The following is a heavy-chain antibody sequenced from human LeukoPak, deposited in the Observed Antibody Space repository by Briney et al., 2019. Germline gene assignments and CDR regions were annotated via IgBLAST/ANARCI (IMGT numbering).Heavy chain of an antibody. Sequence: GGSLRLSCAASGFTFSSYGMHWVRQVPGKGLEWVAIISYDGSDTNYRDSMRGRFTISRDNSKNTLYLQMNNMRADDTAVYYCARDFWFGESGAGGYFDYWGQGTLVTVSS. CDR3: ARDFWFGESGAGGYFDY. CDR1: GFTFSSYG. D-gene: IGHD3-10*01. J-gene: IGHJ4*02. V-gene: IGHV3-30*03. CDR2: ISYDGSDT.